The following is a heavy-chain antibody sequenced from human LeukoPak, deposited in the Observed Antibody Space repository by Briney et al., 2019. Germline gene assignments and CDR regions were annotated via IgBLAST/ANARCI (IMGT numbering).Heavy chain of an antibody. J-gene: IGHJ4*02. CDR1: GASISNYY. CDR2: IYYSGST. Sequence: SETLSLTCTVSGASISNYYWSWMRQPPGKGLEWIGNIYYSGSTNYNPSLKSRVSISVDTSKNQFSLKLSSVTAADTAVYYCARGGYCGGDCYFYYWGQGTLVTVSS. D-gene: IGHD2-21*02. CDR3: ARGGYCGGDCYFYY. V-gene: IGHV4-59*08.